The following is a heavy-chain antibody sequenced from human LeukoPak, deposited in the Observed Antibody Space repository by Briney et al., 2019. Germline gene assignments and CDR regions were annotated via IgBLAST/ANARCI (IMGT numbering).Heavy chain of an antibody. CDR1: GYTFTDYT. D-gene: IGHD1-26*01. Sequence: ASVKVSCKASGYTFTDYTMHWLRQAPGQRLEWMGWINAGNGNTKYSQKFQGRVTITRDTSASTAYMELSSLRSEDTAVYYCARAVALREWELLRYWGQGTLVTVSS. V-gene: IGHV1-3*01. J-gene: IGHJ4*02. CDR3: ARAVALREWELLRY. CDR2: INAGNGNT.